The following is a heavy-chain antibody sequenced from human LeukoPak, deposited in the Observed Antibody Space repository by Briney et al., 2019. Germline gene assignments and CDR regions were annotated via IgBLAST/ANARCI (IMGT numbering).Heavy chain of an antibody. D-gene: IGHD3-16*01. Sequence: GGSLRLSRAASGFTLRRYWMSWVGQAPGKGLEWVANINQDGGDKEYVDSVKGRFTSSRDNAKNSLYLQMNSLRAEDTAVYYCARDASDIRLGELDWFDPWGQGTLVTVPS. CDR3: ARDASDIRLGELDWFDP. CDR1: GFTLRRYW. V-gene: IGHV3-7*01. CDR2: INQDGGDK. J-gene: IGHJ5*02.